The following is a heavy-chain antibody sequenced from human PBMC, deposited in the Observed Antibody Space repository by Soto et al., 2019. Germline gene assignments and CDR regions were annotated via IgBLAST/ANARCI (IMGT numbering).Heavy chain of an antibody. CDR1: GYTFTHYW. CDR2: IYPGDSDT. V-gene: IGHV5-51*01. J-gene: IGHJ6*02. CDR3: ATYIFNFRHSSYATDF. Sequence: GESLKISCKGSGYTFTHYWIGWVRQLPGKGLEWMGIIYPGDSDTRYSPSFQGHVTITVDKSTSTAYLQWNTLKASDTAMYYCATYIFNFRHSSYATDFWGQGTTVTVFS. D-gene: IGHD1-20*01.